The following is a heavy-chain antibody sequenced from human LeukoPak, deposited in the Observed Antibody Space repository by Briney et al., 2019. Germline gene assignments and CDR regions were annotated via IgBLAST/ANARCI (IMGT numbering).Heavy chain of an antibody. J-gene: IGHJ6*03. CDR2: IYDSGST. Sequence: SETLSLTCTVSGGSISSHYWSWIRQPAGKGLEWIGRIYDSGSTNYNPSLKSRVTTSVDTSKKQFSLKLTSVTAADTAVYFCARESPIGSGRYDHFMDVWGKGTTVTVSS. CDR1: GGSISSHY. V-gene: IGHV4-4*07. CDR3: ARESPIGSGRYDHFMDV. D-gene: IGHD3-10*01.